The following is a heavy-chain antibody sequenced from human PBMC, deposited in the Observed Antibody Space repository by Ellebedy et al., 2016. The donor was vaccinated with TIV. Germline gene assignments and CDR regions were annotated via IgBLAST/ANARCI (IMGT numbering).Heavy chain of an antibody. CDR1: GFTFSSYD. Sequence: GGSLRLSCAASGFTFSSYDMHWVRQGTGNGLEWVSAFGTAGDTYYPGSVKGRFTISRENAKNSLYLQITSLRAEDAAVYYCARVRFGDTAVDYWGQGTLVTVSS. CDR2: FGTAGDT. V-gene: IGHV3-13*01. D-gene: IGHD2-21*01. J-gene: IGHJ4*03. CDR3: ARVRFGDTAVDY.